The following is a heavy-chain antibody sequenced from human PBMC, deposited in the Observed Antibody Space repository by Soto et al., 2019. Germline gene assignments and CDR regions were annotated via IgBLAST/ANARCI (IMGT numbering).Heavy chain of an antibody. CDR2: ISSSSSTI. Sequence: VGSLRLSCAASGFTFSSYSRNWVRQAPGKGLEWVSYISSSSSTIYYADSVKGRFTISRDNAKNSLYLQMNSLRAEDTAVYYCARDEFGQLGRFDYWGQGTLVTVSS. CDR1: GFTFSSYS. J-gene: IGHJ4*02. CDR3: ARDEFGQLGRFDY. D-gene: IGHD6-6*01. V-gene: IGHV3-48*01.